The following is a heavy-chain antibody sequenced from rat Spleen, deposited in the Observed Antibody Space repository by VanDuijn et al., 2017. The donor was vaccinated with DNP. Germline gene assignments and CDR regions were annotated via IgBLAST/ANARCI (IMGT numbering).Heavy chain of an antibody. V-gene: IGHV5-22*01. CDR2: ISYDGGSA. CDR1: GFTFSDYY. J-gene: IGHJ2*01. Sequence: EVQLVESGGGLVQPGRSLKLSCTTSGFTFSDYYMAWVSQAPTKGLEWVAYISYDGGSAYYGDSVKGRFTISRDNAKSTLYLQINSLRSEDMATYYCARHVLPLRVWDYWGQGVMVTVSS. D-gene: IGHD1-4*01. CDR3: ARHVLPLRVWDY.